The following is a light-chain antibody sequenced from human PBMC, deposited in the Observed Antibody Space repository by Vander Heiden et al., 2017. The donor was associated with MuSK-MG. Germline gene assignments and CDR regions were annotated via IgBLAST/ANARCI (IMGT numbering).Light chain of an antibody. V-gene: IGKV1-33*01. CDR1: QDISNY. CDR3: QQDDNLPYT. CDR2: DAS. Sequence: DIQMTQSPSSLSASVGDRVTITCQASQDISNYLNWYQQKPGKAPKLLIYDASNLETGVPSRISGSGSGTDITFTISSLQPEDFATYYCQQDDNLPYTFGHGTKVDIK. J-gene: IGKJ3*01.